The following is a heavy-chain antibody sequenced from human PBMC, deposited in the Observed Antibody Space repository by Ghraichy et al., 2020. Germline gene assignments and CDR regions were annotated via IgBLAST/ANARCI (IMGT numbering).Heavy chain of an antibody. V-gene: IGHV4-30-2*01. CDR2: IFHSGST. CDR3: AGGRVPADRFDS. J-gene: IGHJ4*02. Sequence: SETLSLTCAVSGGSINSDSYSWGWIRQPPGKGLEWIGYIFHSGSTYYNPSLKSRVTISVDRSKNQFSLRLSSVTAADTAVYYCAGGRVPADRFDSWGQGTLVTVSS. CDR1: GGSINSDSYS. D-gene: IGHD2-2*01.